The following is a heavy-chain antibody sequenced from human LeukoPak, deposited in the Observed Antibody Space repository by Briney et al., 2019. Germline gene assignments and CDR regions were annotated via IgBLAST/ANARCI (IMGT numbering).Heavy chain of an antibody. D-gene: IGHD6-6*01. Sequence: GESLKISCKGSGYSFTGYWIGWVRQMPGKGLEWMGIIYPGDSDTRYSPSFQGQVTISADKSITTAYLQWSSLKASDTAVYYCARMKDSSSSTPESYGMDVWGQGTTVTVSS. CDR3: ARMKDSSSSTPESYGMDV. J-gene: IGHJ6*02. CDR1: GYSFTGYW. CDR2: IYPGDSDT. V-gene: IGHV5-51*01.